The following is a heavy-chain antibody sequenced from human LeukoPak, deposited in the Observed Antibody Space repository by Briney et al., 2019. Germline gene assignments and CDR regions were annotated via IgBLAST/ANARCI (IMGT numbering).Heavy chain of an antibody. CDR2: ISYSGTT. V-gene: IGHV4-59*02. CDR3: RKDPLAAAGPAY. Sequence: PSETLSLTCTVSGGSVTSYYWSWIRQPPGKGLEWIGYISYSGTTNYNPSLKGRVTISVDTSKNQFSLKLTSVTAADTAIYYCRKDPLAAAGPAYWGKEPLVTFSS. J-gene: IGHJ4*02. D-gene: IGHD6-13*01. CDR1: GGSVTSYY.